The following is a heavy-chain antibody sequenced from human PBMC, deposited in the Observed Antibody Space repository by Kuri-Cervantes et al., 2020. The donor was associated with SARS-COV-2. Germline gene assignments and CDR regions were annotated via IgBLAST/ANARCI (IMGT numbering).Heavy chain of an antibody. Sequence: GESLKISCTASGFIFSRYWMYWVRQAPGKGLVWVSCITNDGRATTYADSVKGRFTVSRDNDKNTLYLQMDSLRADDTAVYYCARTRGMDVWGQGTTVTVSS. CDR3: ARTRGMDV. D-gene: IGHD2-2*01. J-gene: IGHJ6*02. CDR2: ITNDGRAT. CDR1: GFIFSRYW. V-gene: IGHV3-74*01.